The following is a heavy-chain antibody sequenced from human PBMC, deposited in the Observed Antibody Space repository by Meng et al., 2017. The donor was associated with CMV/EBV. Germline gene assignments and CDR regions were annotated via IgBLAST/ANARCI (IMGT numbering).Heavy chain of an antibody. CDR2: ISSSSSYI. J-gene: IGHJ6*02. CDR1: GFTFSSYS. Sequence: GGPLRLSCAASGFTFSSYSMNWVRQAPGKGLEWVSSISSSSSYIYYADSVKGRFTISRDNAKNSLYLQMNSLRAEDTAVYYCARDPNYYDSSGGVDYYGMDVWGQGTTVTVSS. D-gene: IGHD3-22*01. V-gene: IGHV3-21*01. CDR3: ARDPNYYDSSGGVDYYGMDV.